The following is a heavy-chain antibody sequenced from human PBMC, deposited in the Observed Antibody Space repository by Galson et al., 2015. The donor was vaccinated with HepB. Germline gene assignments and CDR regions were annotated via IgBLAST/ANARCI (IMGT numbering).Heavy chain of an antibody. D-gene: IGHD3-22*01. CDR3: ARGPRYYYDSSGPGYFDY. V-gene: IGHV3-53*04. CDR2: TYSGTRT. Sequence: YPRLSSASSGFTVSSTYMRWVRQAPGKGLKWVSITYSGTRTNYADPVRGRFTISRHNSKNTLYLQMNSLRAEDTAVYYCARGPRYYYDSSGPGYFDYWGQGTLVTVSS. CDR1: GFTVSSTY. J-gene: IGHJ4*02.